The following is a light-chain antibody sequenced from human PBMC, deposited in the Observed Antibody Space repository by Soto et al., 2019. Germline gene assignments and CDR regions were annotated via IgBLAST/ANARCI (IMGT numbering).Light chain of an antibody. Sequence: QSALTQPASVSGSPGQSITISCTGTNSDIGGYNYVSWYRHHPGEAPKLMIYGVNNRPSGVSDRFSGSKAGNTASLTISGLQAEDEADYYCSSFTSSTTLVVFGGGTKLTVL. CDR3: SSFTSSTTLVV. V-gene: IGLV2-14*01. CDR2: GVN. J-gene: IGLJ2*01. CDR1: NSDIGGYNY.